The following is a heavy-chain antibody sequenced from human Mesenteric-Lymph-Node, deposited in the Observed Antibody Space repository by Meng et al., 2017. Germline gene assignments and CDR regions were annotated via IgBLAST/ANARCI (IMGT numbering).Heavy chain of an antibody. D-gene: IGHD4-17*01. J-gene: IGHJ4*02. Sequence: GESLKISCAASGFTFSSYSMNWVRQAPGTGLEWVAAFSYYGPSLHYADSVKGRFTISRDTSKNTLFLQMNSLGPEDTAVYYCGRGHYGLDYWGPGTLVTVSS. V-gene: IGHV3-30*03. CDR1: GFTFSSYS. CDR2: FSYYGPSL. CDR3: GRGHYGLDY.